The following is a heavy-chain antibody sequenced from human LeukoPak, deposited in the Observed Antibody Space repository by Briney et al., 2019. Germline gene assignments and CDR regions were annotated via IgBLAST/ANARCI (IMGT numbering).Heavy chain of an antibody. CDR1: GGSISSSNW. CDR2: IYHSGST. CDR3: ARDLYYYGSGSHPSSFDY. V-gene: IGHV4-4*02. Sequence: PSGTLSLTCAVSGGSISSSNWWSWVRQPPGKGLEWIGEIYHSGSTNYNPSLKSRVTISVDKSKNQFSLKLSSVTAADTAVYYCARDLYYYGSGSHPSSFDYWGQGTLVTVSS. J-gene: IGHJ4*02. D-gene: IGHD3-10*01.